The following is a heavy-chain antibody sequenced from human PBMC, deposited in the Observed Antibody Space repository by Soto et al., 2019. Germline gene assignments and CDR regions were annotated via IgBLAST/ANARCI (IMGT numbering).Heavy chain of an antibody. V-gene: IGHV1-69*12. CDR2: IIPIFGTA. CDR3: ARHPGGRGYYYGMDV. J-gene: IGHJ6*02. D-gene: IGHD2-15*01. Sequence: QVQLVQSGAEVKKRGSSVKVSCKASGGTFSSYAISWVRQAPGQGLEWMGGIIPIFGTANYAQKFQGRVTITADESTSSAYMELSSLRSEDTVVYYCARHPGGRGYYYGMDVWGQGTTVTVSS. CDR1: GGTFSSYA.